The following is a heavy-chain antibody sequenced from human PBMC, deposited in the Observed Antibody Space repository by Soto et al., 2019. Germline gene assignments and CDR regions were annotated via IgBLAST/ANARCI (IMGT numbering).Heavy chain of an antibody. CDR2: INPSGGST. V-gene: IGHV1-46*01. CDR1: GYTFTSYY. CDR3: AKNSLTTYYDFWGGGLDCMDV. Sequence: QVQLVQSGAEVKKPGASVKVSCKASGYTFTSYYMHWVRQAPGQGLEWMGIINPSGGSTSYAQKFQGRVSMTRDTPTSTVDMELSSLRSEDTAVYYCAKNSLTTYYDFWGGGLDCMDVWGQGTTVTVSS. D-gene: IGHD3-3*01. J-gene: IGHJ6*02.